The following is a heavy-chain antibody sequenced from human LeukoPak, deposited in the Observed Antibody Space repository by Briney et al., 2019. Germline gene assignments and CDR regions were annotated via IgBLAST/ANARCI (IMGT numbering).Heavy chain of an antibody. Sequence: PGRSLRLSCAASGFTFSSYGMHWVRQAPGKGLEWVAVIWYDGSNKYYADSVKGRFTISRDNSKNTLYLQMNCLRAEDTAVYYCARELVGAVAGFDYWGQGTLVTVSS. D-gene: IGHD6-19*01. CDR1: GFTFSSYG. J-gene: IGHJ4*02. V-gene: IGHV3-33*01. CDR2: IWYDGSNK. CDR3: ARELVGAVAGFDY.